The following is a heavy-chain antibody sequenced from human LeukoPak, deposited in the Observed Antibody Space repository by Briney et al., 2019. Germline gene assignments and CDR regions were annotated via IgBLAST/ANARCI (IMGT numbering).Heavy chain of an antibody. V-gene: IGHV1-2*02. CDR1: GYTFTGYY. J-gene: IGHJ2*01. Sequence: ASVKVSCKASGYTFTGYYMHWVRQAPGQGLEWMGWINPNSGGTNYAQKFQGRVTITADKSTSTAYMELSSLRSEDTAVYYCARDTFSGYSGSFYWYFDLWGRGTLVTVSS. CDR3: ARDTFSGYSGSFYWYFDL. D-gene: IGHD5-12*01. CDR2: INPNSGGT.